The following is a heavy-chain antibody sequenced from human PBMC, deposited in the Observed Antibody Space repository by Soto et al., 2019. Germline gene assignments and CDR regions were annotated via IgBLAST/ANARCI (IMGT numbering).Heavy chain of an antibody. CDR1: GYTFTNYA. CDR2: INAGNGNT. Sequence: QVQLVQSGAEVKKPGASVKVSCKASGYTFTNYAMHWVRQAPGQRLEWMGWINAGNGNTKYSQQFQGRVTITRDTSASTAYMELSSLRSEDTAVYYCARSSGYYYLEYWGQGTLVTVFS. D-gene: IGHD3-22*01. J-gene: IGHJ4*02. CDR3: ARSSGYYYLEY. V-gene: IGHV1-3*01.